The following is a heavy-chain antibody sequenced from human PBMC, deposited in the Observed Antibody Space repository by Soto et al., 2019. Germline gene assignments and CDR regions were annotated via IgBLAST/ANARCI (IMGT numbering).Heavy chain of an antibody. CDR2: IYHSGST. Sequence: SETLSLTCAVSGGSISSSNWWSWVRQPPGKGLEWIGEIYHSGSTNYNPSLKSRVTISVDKSKNQFSLKLSSVTAADTAVYYCARFDYYDSSGYLDFGPKWGQGTLVSVSS. CDR1: GGSISSSNW. V-gene: IGHV4-4*02. D-gene: IGHD3-22*01. CDR3: ARFDYYDSSGYLDFGPK. J-gene: IGHJ4*02.